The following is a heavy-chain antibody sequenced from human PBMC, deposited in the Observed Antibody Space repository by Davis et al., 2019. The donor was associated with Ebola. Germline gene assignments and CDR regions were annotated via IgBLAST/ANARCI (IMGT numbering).Heavy chain of an antibody. CDR2: INHSGST. CDR3: ASRNKYCSSTSCPRAFDY. J-gene: IGHJ4*02. V-gene: IGHV4-39*07. Sequence: MPSETLSLTCTVSGASISSGSYYWGWIRQPPGKGLEWIGEINHSGSTNYNPSLKSRVTISVDTSKNQFSLKLSSVTAADTAVYYCASRNKYCSSTSCPRAFDYWGQGTLVTVSS. D-gene: IGHD2-2*01. CDR1: GASISSGSYY.